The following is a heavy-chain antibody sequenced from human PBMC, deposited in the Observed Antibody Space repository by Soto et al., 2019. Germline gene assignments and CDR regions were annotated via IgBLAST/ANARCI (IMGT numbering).Heavy chain of an antibody. V-gene: IGHV3-74*01. D-gene: IGHD3-3*01. J-gene: IGHJ6*02. CDR1: GFTFISYW. Sequence: GGSLRVSCGPSGFTFISYWMHWVRQAPGKGLAWFSRINSDGSSTSYADSVKGRFTISRDNAKNTLYLQMNSLRAEDTAVYYCARELSYDFWSGYYIPPYGMDVWGQGTTVTVSS. CDR3: ARELSYDFWSGYYIPPYGMDV. CDR2: INSDGSST.